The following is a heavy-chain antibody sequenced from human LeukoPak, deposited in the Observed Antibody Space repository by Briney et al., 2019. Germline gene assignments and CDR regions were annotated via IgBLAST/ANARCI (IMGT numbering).Heavy chain of an antibody. D-gene: IGHD6-19*01. CDR1: GYTFTSYY. CDR3: XXSLAGSFLYYMDV. J-gene: IGHJ6*03. CDR2: INPSGGST. Sequence: GASVKVSCKASGYTFTSYYMHWVRQAPGQGLEWMGIINPSGGSTSYAQKFQGRVTMTRDTSIITAYMELSSLRSEDTAVYYYXXSLAGSFLYYMDVWGKGTTVTISS. V-gene: IGHV1-46*01.